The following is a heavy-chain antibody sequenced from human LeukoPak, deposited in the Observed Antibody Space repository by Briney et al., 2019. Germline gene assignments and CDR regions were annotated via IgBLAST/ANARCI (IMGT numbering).Heavy chain of an antibody. D-gene: IGHD5-18*01. J-gene: IGHJ6*03. V-gene: IGHV4-59*08. Sequence: PSETLSLTCTVSGGSISSYYWSWIRQPPGKGLEWIGYIYYSGSTNYNPSLKSRVTISVDPSKNQFSLKLSSVTAADTAVYYCARHSGYSYGYAYYYYYMDVWGKGTTVTVSS. CDR1: GGSISSYY. CDR3: ARHSGYSYGYAYYYYYMDV. CDR2: IYYSGST.